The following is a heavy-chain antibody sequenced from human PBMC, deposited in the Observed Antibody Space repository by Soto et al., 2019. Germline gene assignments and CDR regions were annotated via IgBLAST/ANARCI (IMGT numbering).Heavy chain of an antibody. D-gene: IGHD6-19*01. Sequence: SETLSLTCPVSGGSVSSGSYYWGWIRQPPGKGLEWIGYIYHSGSTNYNPSLKSRVTISVDTSKNQFSLSLTSVTAADTAVYYCARLSAAWFDPWGQGTLVTVSS. CDR3: ARLSAAWFDP. V-gene: IGHV4-61*01. CDR2: IYHSGST. CDR1: GGSVSSGSYY. J-gene: IGHJ5*02.